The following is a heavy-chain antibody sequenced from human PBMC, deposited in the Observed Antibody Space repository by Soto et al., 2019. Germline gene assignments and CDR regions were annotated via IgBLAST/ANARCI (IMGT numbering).Heavy chain of an antibody. CDR1: GFTFSSYA. J-gene: IGHJ4*02. V-gene: IGHV3-23*01. D-gene: IGHD2-2*01. CDR2: ISGSGGST. Sequence: GGSLRLSCAASGFTFSSYAMSWVRQAPGKGLEWVSAISGSGGSTYYADSVKGRFTISRDNSKNTLYLQMNSLRAEDTAVYYCAKGGQVDIVVVPAAGPFDYWGQGTLVTVSS. CDR3: AKGGQVDIVVVPAAGPFDY.